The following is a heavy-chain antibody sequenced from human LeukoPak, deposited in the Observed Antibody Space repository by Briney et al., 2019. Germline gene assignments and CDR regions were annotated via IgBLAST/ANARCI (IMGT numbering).Heavy chain of an antibody. V-gene: IGHV1-2*02. Sequence: ASVKVSCKASGYTFTGYYMHWVRQAPGQGLEWMGWINPNSGGTNYAQKFQGRVTMTRDTSISTAYMELSRLRSDDTAVYYCAIPPVVRDPHWFDPWGQGTLVTVSS. CDR3: AIPPVVRDPHWFDP. CDR2: INPNSGGT. J-gene: IGHJ5*02. CDR1: GYTFTGYY. D-gene: IGHD3-10*01.